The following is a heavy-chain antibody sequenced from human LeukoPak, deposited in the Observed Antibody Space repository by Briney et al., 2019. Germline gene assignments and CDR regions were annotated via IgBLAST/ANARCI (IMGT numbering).Heavy chain of an antibody. CDR1: GYTFTSYG. J-gene: IGHJ6*03. Sequence: ASVKVSCKASGYTFTSYGISWVRQAPGQGLEWMGWISAYNGNTNYAQKLQGRVTMTTDTSTSTAYMELRSLRSDDTAVYYCARELVGATTSYYYYYMDVWGKGTTVTVS. CDR3: ARELVGATTSYYYYYMDV. D-gene: IGHD1-26*01. CDR2: ISAYNGNT. V-gene: IGHV1-18*01.